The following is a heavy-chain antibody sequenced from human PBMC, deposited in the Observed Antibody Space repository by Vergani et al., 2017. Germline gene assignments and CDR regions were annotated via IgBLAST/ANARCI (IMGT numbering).Heavy chain of an antibody. CDR2: IDPSDSYT. CDR1: GYSFTSYW. Sequence: EVQLVQSGAEVKKPGESLRISCKGSGYSFTSYWISWVRQMPGKGLEWMGRIDPSDSYTNYSPSFQGHVTISADKSISTAYLQWSSLKASDTAMYYCARQKYDCSSSSSFDYWGQGTLVTVSS. D-gene: IGHD6-6*01. CDR3: ARQKYDCSSSSSFDY. V-gene: IGHV5-10-1*03. J-gene: IGHJ4*02.